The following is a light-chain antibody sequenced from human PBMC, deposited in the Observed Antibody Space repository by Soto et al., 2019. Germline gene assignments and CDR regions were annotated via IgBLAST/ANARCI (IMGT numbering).Light chain of an antibody. V-gene: IGLV2-14*01. J-gene: IGLJ2*01. CDR3: SSYTSSSTLVV. CDR2: DVS. CDR1: SSDVGDYNY. Sequence: QSALTQPASVSGSPGQSITISCTGTSSDVGDYNYVSWYQQDPGKAPKLMIYDVSNRLSGVSNRFSGSKSGNTASLTISGLQAEDEADYYCSSYTSSSTLVVFGGGTKLTVL.